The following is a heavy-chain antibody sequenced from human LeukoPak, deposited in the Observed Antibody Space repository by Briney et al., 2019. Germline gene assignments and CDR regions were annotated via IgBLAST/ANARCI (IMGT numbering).Heavy chain of an antibody. Sequence: ASVKVSCKASGYTFTSYGINWVRQATGQGLEWMGWMNPNSGNTGYAQKFQGRVTITRNTSISTAYMELSSLRSEDTAVYYCARNRMKTWFDPWGQGTLVTVSS. D-gene: IGHD2-8*01. CDR3: ARNRMKTWFDP. CDR2: MNPNSGNT. J-gene: IGHJ5*02. CDR1: GYTFTSYG. V-gene: IGHV1-8*03.